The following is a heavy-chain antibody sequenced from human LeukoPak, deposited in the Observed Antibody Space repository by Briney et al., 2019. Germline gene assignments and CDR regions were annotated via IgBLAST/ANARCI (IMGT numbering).Heavy chain of an antibody. J-gene: IGHJ4*02. CDR1: GGSISSDY. CDR3: ARGGASGRYLDF. D-gene: IGHD6-25*01. Sequence: PSETLSLTCSVSGGSISSDYWSWIRQPPGKGLQWIAFISYSGSPDYNPSLKSRVTISIGTSKNHFSLKLTSVTSADTAVYYCARGGASGRYLDFWGQGTLVTVSS. V-gene: IGHV4-59*01. CDR2: ISYSGSP.